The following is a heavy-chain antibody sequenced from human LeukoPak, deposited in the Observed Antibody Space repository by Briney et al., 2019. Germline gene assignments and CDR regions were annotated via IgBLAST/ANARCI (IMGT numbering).Heavy chain of an antibody. J-gene: IGHJ3*02. CDR2: INWNGGST. V-gene: IGHV3-20*04. Sequence: RGSLRLSCAASGFTFDDYGMSWVRQAPGKGLEWVSGINWNGGSTGYADSVKGRFTISRDNAKNSLYLQMNSLRAEDTALYYCARVSGGIAAAGKDAFDIWGQGTRVTVSS. CDR1: GFTFDDYG. CDR3: ARVSGGIAAAGKDAFDI. D-gene: IGHD6-13*01.